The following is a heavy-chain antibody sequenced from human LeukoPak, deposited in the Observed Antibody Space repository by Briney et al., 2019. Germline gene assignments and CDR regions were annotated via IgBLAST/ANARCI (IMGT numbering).Heavy chain of an antibody. V-gene: IGHV3-48*03. CDR1: GFTFSFNNFG. Sequence: GGSLRLSCAASGFTFSFNNFGMNWVRQAPGKGLEWLSYIGGTGSPIFYADSVTGRFTISRDNTNNSLHLQMNSLRAGDTAVYYCARGSPRVVGAATPLDYWGPGTLVTVSS. J-gene: IGHJ4*02. CDR3: ARGSPRVVGAATPLDY. D-gene: IGHD1-26*01. CDR2: IGGTGSPI.